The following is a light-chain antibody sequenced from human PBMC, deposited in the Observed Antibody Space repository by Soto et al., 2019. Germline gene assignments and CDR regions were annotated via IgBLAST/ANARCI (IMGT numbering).Light chain of an antibody. CDR1: SSNIGSNY. CDR2: RNK. J-gene: IGLJ1*01. CDR3: AAWDDSLSGRV. Sequence: QSVLTQPPSASGTPGQRVTISCSGSSSNIGSNYVYWYQQLPGTAPKLLIYRNKQRPSGVPDRFSGSKSGTSASLAISGLRSEDEADYYCAAWDDSLSGRVFGTGTKLTVL. V-gene: IGLV1-47*01.